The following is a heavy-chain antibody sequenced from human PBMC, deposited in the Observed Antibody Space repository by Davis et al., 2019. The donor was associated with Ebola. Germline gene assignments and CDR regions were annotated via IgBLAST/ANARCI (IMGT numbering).Heavy chain of an antibody. J-gene: IGHJ6*02. V-gene: IGHV4-34*01. Sequence: SETLSLTCAVYGGSFSGYYWSWIRQPPGKGLEWIGEINHSGSTHYNPSLKSRVTISVDTSKNQFSLKLSSVTAADTAVYYCAGLPTGYYYDSSGYYRSYYYGMDVWGQGTTVTVSS. CDR3: AGLPTGYYYDSSGYYRSYYYGMDV. CDR2: INHSGST. D-gene: IGHD3-22*01. CDR1: GGSFSGYY.